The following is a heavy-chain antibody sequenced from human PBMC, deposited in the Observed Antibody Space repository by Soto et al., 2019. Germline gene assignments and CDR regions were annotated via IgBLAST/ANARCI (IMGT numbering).Heavy chain of an antibody. D-gene: IGHD3-3*01. Sequence: QITLKESDPTLMKPTQTLTLTCTFSGFSLATSGVGVGWIRKSPGEALEWLAVIYWVDDKRYNPSLRARLAITKDTARSYVVLTMTNMDPADTGTDYCAHRLGRYTFWNGGYFDFWGQGTLV. J-gene: IGHJ4*02. CDR1: GFSLATSGVG. CDR3: AHRLGRYTFWNGGYFDF. CDR2: IYWVDDK. V-gene: IGHV2-5*02.